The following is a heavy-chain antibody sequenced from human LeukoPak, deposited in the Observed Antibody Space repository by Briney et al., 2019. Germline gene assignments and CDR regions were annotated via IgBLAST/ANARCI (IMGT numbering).Heavy chain of an antibody. CDR1: GYTFTGYY. V-gene: IGHV1-2*06. CDR3: ARVPGYSYGYDFDY. Sequence: ASVTVSCKASGYTFTGYYMHWVRQAPGQGLEWMGRINPNSGGTNYAQKFQGRVTMTRDTSISTAYMELSRLRSDDTAVYYCARVPGYSYGYDFDYWGQGTLVTVSS. D-gene: IGHD5-18*01. CDR2: INPNSGGT. J-gene: IGHJ4*02.